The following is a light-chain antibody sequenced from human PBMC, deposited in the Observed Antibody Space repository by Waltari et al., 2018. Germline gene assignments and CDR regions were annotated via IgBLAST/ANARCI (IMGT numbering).Light chain of an antibody. V-gene: IGLV2-11*01. Sequence: QSALTQPRSVSGSPGQSVTISCSGTSSDVGGYNYVSWYQQYPGKAPKLMIYEVTKRPSGVPARFSGSKSGKPASLTISGLQAEDEADYCCCSYAGSYSWVFGGGTKLTVL. CDR3: CSYAGSYSWV. J-gene: IGLJ3*02. CDR2: EVT. CDR1: SSDVGGYNY.